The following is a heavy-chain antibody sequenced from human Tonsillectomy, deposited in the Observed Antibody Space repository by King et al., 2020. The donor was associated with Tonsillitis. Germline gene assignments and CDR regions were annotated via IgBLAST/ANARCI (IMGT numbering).Heavy chain of an antibody. V-gene: IGHV4-59*08. J-gene: IGHJ4*02. CDR3: ASSYYYDSSGFPYPFDY. CDR2: ISYSGNT. CDR1: GGSISTYY. D-gene: IGHD3-22*01. Sequence: QLQESGPGLVKPSETLSLTCTVSGGSISTYYWSWIRQPPGKGLEWIGYISYSGNTNYNPSLKSRVTISVATSKNQFSLNLSSVTATDTAVYYCASSYYYDSSGFPYPFDYWGQGTLVTVSS.